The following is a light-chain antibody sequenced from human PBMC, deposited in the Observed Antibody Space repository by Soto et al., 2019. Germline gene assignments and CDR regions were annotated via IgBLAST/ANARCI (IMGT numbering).Light chain of an antibody. J-gene: IGLJ1*01. Sequence: QSVLTQPPSASGTPGQRVPISCSGSSSNIGTNTVNWYQQLPGTAPKLLIYSNDQRPSGVPDRFSGSKSGTSASLAISGLQSEDEADYYCSSYTISNTLPVVFGTGTKVTVL. CDR1: SSNIGTNT. V-gene: IGLV1-44*01. CDR3: SSYTISNTLPVV. CDR2: SND.